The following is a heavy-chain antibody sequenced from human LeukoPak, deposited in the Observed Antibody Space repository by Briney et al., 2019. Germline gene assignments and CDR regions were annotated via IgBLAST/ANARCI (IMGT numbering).Heavy chain of an antibody. Sequence: SETLSLTCTVSGVSLISSNYYWGWFRQPPGKGLEWIASVFYTGSTRHNPSLKSRVTISVDTSKNDFSLNLSSVTAEDAAVYYCARRLGSSADGILKYYFDYWGQGTLVTVSS. CDR1: GVSLISSNYY. CDR3: ARRLGSSADGILKYYFDY. D-gene: IGHD6-13*01. CDR2: VFYTGST. V-gene: IGHV4-39*02. J-gene: IGHJ4*02.